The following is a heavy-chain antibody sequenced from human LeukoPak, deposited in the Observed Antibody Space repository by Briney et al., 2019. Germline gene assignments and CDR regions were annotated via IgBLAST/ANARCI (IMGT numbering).Heavy chain of an antibody. D-gene: IGHD2-15*01. CDR3: ARDRVGGYCSGGSCGNFDN. CDR2: INPSGGST. J-gene: IGHJ4*02. V-gene: IGHV1-46*01. CDR1: GYTFTSYY. Sequence: ASVKVSCKASGYTFTSYYMHWVRQAPEQGLEWMGIINPSGGSTSYAQKFQGRVTMTRDTSTSTVYMELSSLRSEDTAVYYCARDRVGGYCSGGSCGNFDNWGQGTLVTVSS.